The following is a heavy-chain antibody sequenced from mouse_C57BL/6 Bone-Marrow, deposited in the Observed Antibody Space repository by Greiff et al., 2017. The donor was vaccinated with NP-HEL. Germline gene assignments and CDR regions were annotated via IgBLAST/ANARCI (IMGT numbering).Heavy chain of an antibody. CDR1: GYTFTSYW. V-gene: IGHV1-53*01. CDR2: INPSNGGT. D-gene: IGHD2-1*01. J-gene: IGHJ4*01. Sequence: VQLQQPGTELVKPGASVKLSCKASGYTFTSYWMHWVKQRPGQGLEWIGNINPSNGGTNYNEKFKSKATLTVDKSSSTAYMQLSSLTSEDSAVYYCARRDPIYYGNYYAMDYWGQGTSVTVSS. CDR3: ARRDPIYYGNYYAMDY.